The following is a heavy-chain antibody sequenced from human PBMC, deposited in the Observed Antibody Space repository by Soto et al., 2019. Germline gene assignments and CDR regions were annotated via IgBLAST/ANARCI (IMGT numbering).Heavy chain of an antibody. CDR2: IIPILGIA. J-gene: IGHJ6*03. Sequence: GASVKVSCKASGGTFSSYTISWVRQAPGQGLEWMGRIIPILGIANYAQKFQGRVTITADKSTSTAYMELSSLRSEDTAVYYCARDGANVDIVATINHYYYYMDVWGKGTTVTVSS. CDR3: ARDGANVDIVATINHYYYYMDV. CDR1: GGTFSSYT. V-gene: IGHV1-69*04. D-gene: IGHD5-12*01.